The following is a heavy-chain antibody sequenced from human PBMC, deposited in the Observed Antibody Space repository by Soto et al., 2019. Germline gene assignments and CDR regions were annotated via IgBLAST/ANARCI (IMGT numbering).Heavy chain of an antibody. CDR3: ARHSVIAHAEAPFFDY. CDR2: IYYSGST. J-gene: IGHJ4*02. D-gene: IGHD3-22*01. V-gene: IGHV4-31*03. CDR1: GGSISSGGYY. Sequence: QVQLQESGPGLVKPSQTLSLTCTVSGGSISSGGYYWSWIRQHPGKGLEWSGYIYYSGSTYYNPSLKSRVTISVDTSKNQFSLELSSVTAADTAVYYCARHSVIAHAEAPFFDYWGQGTLVTVSS.